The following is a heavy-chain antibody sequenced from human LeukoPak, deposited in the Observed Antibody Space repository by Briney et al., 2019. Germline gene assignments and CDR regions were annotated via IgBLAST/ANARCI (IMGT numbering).Heavy chain of an antibody. J-gene: IGHJ4*02. D-gene: IGHD6-19*01. CDR1: GGSISSGRYY. V-gene: IGHV4-61*02. CDR3: ARLLEAAVAGTRGDYFDY. Sequence: SQTLSLTCTVSGGSISSGRYYWSWIRQPAGKGLEWIGRVYTSGTTNYNPSLKSRVTISVDTSKNQFSLKLSSVTAADTAVYYCARLLEAAVAGTRGDYFDYWGQGTLVTVSS. CDR2: VYTSGTT.